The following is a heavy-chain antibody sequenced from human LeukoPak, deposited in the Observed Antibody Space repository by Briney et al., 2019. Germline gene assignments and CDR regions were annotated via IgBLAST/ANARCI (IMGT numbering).Heavy chain of an antibody. CDR1: GFTFDDYA. D-gene: IGHD4-23*01. Sequence: GRSLRLSCAASGFTFDDYAMHWVRQAPGKGLECVSGISYNSNRIDYADSVKGRFTISRDNAKSSLYLQMNSLTTEDTALYYCAKVGNQWGEYDYWGQGTLVTVSS. CDR2: ISYNSNRI. CDR3: AKVGNQWGEYDY. V-gene: IGHV3-9*01. J-gene: IGHJ4*02.